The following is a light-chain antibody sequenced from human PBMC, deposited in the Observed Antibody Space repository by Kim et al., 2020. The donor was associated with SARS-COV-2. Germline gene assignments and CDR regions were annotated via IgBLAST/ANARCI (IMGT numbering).Light chain of an antibody. CDR2: WAS. CDR1: LSVLNKSNNTNY. V-gene: IGKV4-1*01. Sequence: RATIHCKSSLSVLNKSNNTNYVAWYQQKPGQPPKLVIYWASTRESGVPDRLSGSGSGTDFSLTINNLQVEDVAVYYCQQYFSSPYTVGQGTKLEI. CDR3: QQYFSSPYT. J-gene: IGKJ2*01.